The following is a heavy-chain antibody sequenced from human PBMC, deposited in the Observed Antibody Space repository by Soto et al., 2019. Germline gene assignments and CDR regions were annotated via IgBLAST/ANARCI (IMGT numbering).Heavy chain of an antibody. CDR1: GFTVSSKY. D-gene: IGHD3-3*01. J-gene: IGHJ4*02. Sequence: TGGSLRLSCAASGFTVSSKYMSWVRQAPGKLQEWVSLIKSGGHTYYADSVKGRFTISRDNAENTLHLQMNSLRAEDTAVYYCARVLGYRSRDFRDLPAFWGQGTPVIGSA. CDR2: IKSGGHT. V-gene: IGHV3-66*01. CDR3: ARVLGYRSRDFRDLPAF.